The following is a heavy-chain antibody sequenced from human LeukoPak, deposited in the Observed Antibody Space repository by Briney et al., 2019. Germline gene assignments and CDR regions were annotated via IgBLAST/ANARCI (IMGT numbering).Heavy chain of an antibody. CDR3: ARESGGALNYYFDY. CDR2: ISYDGSNK. CDR1: GFTFSSYA. D-gene: IGHD1-7*01. V-gene: IGHV3-30*04. J-gene: IGHJ4*02. Sequence: GGSLRLSCVASGFTFSSYAMHWVRQAPGKGLEWVAVISYDGSNKYYADSVKGRFTISRDNSKNTLYLQMNSLRAEDTAVYYCARESGGALNYYFDYWGQGTLVTVSS.